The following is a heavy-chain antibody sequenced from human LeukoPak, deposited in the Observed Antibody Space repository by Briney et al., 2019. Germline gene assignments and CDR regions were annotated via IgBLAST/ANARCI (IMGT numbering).Heavy chain of an antibody. D-gene: IGHD6-13*01. V-gene: IGHV3-7*03. Sequence: PGGSLRLSCAASGFTFSNYWMTWVRQAPGKGLEWVANIKQDGSEKYYVDSVKGRFTISRDNAKNSLYLQMNSLRAEDMALYYCAKEGSSWSTFDYWGQGTLVTVSS. CDR3: AKEGSSWSTFDY. J-gene: IGHJ4*02. CDR2: IKQDGSEK. CDR1: GFTFSNYW.